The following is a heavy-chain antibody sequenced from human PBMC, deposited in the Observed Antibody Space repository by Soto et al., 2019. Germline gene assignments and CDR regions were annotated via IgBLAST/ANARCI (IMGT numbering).Heavy chain of an antibody. CDR3: ASSVVVPSTMNYFDY. CDR1: GYSFTSYW. CDR2: IFPADSDT. V-gene: IGHV5-51*01. J-gene: IGHJ4*02. D-gene: IGHD2-15*01. Sequence: GESLKISCKGSGYSFTSYWIGWVRQMPGKGLEWMGIIFPADSDTRYSPSFQGQVTISADKSISTAYLQWSSLKASDTAMYYCASSVVVPSTMNYFDYWGQGSLVTVS.